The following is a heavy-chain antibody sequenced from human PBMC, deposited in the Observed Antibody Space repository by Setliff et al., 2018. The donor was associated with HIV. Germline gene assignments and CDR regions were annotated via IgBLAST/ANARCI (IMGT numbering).Heavy chain of an antibody. CDR1: GGSISSYY. J-gene: IGHJ4*02. Sequence: SETLSLTCTVSGGSISSYYWSWIRQPPGKGLEWIGYIYYSRSTNYNPSLKSRVTISVDTSKNQFSLKLSSVTAADTAVYYCARGVRGVIIDWYYFDYWGQGTLVTVSS. CDR3: ARGVRGVIIDWYYFDY. CDR2: IYYSRST. V-gene: IGHV4-59*01. D-gene: IGHD3-10*01.